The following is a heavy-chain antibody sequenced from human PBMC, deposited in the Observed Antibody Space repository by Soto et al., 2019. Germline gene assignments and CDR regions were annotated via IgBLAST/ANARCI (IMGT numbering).Heavy chain of an antibody. CDR1: GFTFSSYS. CDR2: ISSSSSYI. CDR3: ARLVSPTVTTLLG. V-gene: IGHV3-21*01. Sequence: PGGSLRLSCAASGFTFSSYSMNWVRQAPGKGLEWVSSISSSSSYIYYADSVKGRFTISRDNAKNSLYLQMNSLRAEDTAVYYCARLVSPTVTTLLGWGQGTLVTVSS. J-gene: IGHJ4*02. D-gene: IGHD4-17*01.